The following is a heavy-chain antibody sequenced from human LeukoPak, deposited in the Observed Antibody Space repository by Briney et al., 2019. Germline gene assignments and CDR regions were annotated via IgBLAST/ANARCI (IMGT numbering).Heavy chain of an antibody. CDR3: AKDPEVEYSSPWAFDY. J-gene: IGHJ4*02. CDR2: IRYDGNNK. CDR1: GFTFSSYG. D-gene: IGHD6-6*01. Sequence: PGGSLRLSCAASGFTFSSYGMHWVRQAPGKGLQWVAFIRYDGNNKNYADSVKGRLTISRDNSKNTLYLQMNSLRVEDTAVYYCAKDPEVEYSSPWAFDYWGQGTLVTVSS. V-gene: IGHV3-30*02.